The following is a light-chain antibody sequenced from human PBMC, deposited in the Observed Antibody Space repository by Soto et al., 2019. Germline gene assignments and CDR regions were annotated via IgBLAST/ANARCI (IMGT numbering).Light chain of an antibody. Sequence: EIVLTQSPGTLSLSPGERATLSCRASQSVSSGYLAWYQQKPGQAPRPLIYGASSRATGIPDRFSGSGSGTDFTLTISSLEPEDFAVYYCQQRSNWPQITFGQGTRLEIK. CDR1: QSVSSGY. CDR3: QQRSNWPQIT. CDR2: GAS. J-gene: IGKJ5*01. V-gene: IGKV3D-20*02.